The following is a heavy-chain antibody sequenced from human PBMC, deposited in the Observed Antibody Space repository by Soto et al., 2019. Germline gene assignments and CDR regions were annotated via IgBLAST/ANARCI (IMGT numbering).Heavy chain of an antibody. V-gene: IGHV4-39*01. CDR2: IYYSGST. CDR1: GGSISRSTYY. J-gene: IGHJ5*02. D-gene: IGHD2-2*02. Sequence: PSETLSLTCTVSGGSISRSTYYWGWIRQPPGKGLEWSGSIYYSGSTYYRPSLKSRVTISVDTSKNQFSLKLSSVTAADTAVYYCARQVPAAIRLGWFDPWGQGTLVTVSS. CDR3: ARQVPAAIRLGWFDP.